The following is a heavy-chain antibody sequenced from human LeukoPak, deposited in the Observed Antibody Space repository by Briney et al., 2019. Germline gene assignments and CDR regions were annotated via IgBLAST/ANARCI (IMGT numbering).Heavy chain of an antibody. Sequence: SETLSLTCTVSGGSISSSSYYWGWIRQPPGKGLEWIGSIYYSGSTYYNPSLKSRVTISVDTSKNQFSLKLSSVTAADTAVYYCARAHEDIVAPSKYYFDYWGQGTLVTVSS. D-gene: IGHD5-12*01. J-gene: IGHJ4*02. CDR3: ARAHEDIVAPSKYYFDY. CDR2: IYYSGST. CDR1: GGSISSSSYY. V-gene: IGHV4-39*07.